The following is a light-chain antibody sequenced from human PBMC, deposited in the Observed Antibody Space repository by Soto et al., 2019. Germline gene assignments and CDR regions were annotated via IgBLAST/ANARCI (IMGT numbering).Light chain of an antibody. V-gene: IGKV3-15*01. CDR1: QSVRSN. CDR2: GAS. CDR3: QQYNDWYT. Sequence: EVVMTQSPATLSVSPGERATLSCRASQSVRSNLAWYQQKPGQAPRLLTYGASTRITGVPARFSGSGSGTEFTLTISSLQSEDFAVYYCQQYNDWYTFGQGTKLEIK. J-gene: IGKJ2*01.